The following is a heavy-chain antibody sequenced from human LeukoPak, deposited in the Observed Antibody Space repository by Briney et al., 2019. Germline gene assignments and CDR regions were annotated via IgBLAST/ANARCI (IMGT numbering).Heavy chain of an antibody. CDR1: GFTFSSYS. CDR3: ARAAMTTVTRGWFDP. D-gene: IGHD4-17*01. Sequence: TGGSLRLSCAASGFTFSSYSMNWVRQAPGKGLEWVSSISSSSSYIYYADSVKGRFTTSRDNAKNSLYLQMNSLRAEDTAVYYCARAAMTTVTRGWFDPWGQGTLVTVSS. CDR2: ISSSSSYI. V-gene: IGHV3-21*01. J-gene: IGHJ5*02.